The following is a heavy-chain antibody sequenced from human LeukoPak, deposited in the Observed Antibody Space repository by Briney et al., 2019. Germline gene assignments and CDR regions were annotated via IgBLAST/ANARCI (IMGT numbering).Heavy chain of an antibody. D-gene: IGHD3-10*01. CDR3: AREYYLSGTQNGAFDI. CDR1: GFTVSSNY. CDR2: IYSGGST. Sequence: GGPLRLSCAASGFTVSSNYMIWVRKAPGKAMEGVSLIYSGGSTYNADSVKGRFIISRDSSKNTLYLQMSSLTCDDTAIYYCAREYYLSGTQNGAFDIWSQATMVTVHS. V-gene: IGHV3-66*01. J-gene: IGHJ3*02.